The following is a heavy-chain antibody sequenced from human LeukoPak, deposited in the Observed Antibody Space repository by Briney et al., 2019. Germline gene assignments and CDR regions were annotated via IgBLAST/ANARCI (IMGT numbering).Heavy chain of an antibody. CDR2: IYYSGST. J-gene: IGHJ5*02. Sequence: SETLSLTCTVSGGSISSCYWSWIRQTPGKGLEWIGYIYYSGSTNYNPSLKSRVTTSVDTSKNQFSPKLGSVTAADTAVYYCARDSSSWYSGWFDPWGQGTLVTVSS. D-gene: IGHD6-13*01. CDR3: ARDSSSWYSGWFDP. CDR1: GGSISSCY. V-gene: IGHV4-59*01.